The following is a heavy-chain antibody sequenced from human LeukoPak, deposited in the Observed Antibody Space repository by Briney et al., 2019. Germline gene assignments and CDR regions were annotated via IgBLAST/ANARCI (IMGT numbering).Heavy chain of an antibody. J-gene: IGHJ6*03. CDR3: AREPTIFGVVPYYMDV. Sequence: GASVKVSCKASGGTFSSYAISWVRQAPGQGLEWMGGIIPIFGTANYAQKFQGRVTITADESTSTAYMVLSSLRSEDTAVYYCAREPTIFGVVPYYMDVWGKGTTVTVSS. CDR2: IIPIFGTA. V-gene: IGHV1-69*01. D-gene: IGHD3-3*01. CDR1: GGTFSSYA.